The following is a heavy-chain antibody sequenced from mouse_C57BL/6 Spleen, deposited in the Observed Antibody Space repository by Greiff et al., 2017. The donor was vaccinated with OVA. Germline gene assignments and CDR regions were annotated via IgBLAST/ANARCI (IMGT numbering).Heavy chain of an antibody. V-gene: IGHV1-84*01. Sequence: QVQLKQSGPELVKPGASVKISCKASGYTFTDYYINWVKQRPGQGLDWIGWIYPGSGNTKYNEKFKGKATLTVDTSSSTAYMQLSSLTSEDSAVYFCARDYDYEGYFDVWGTGTTVTVSS. CDR1: GYTFTDYY. CDR2: IYPGSGNT. CDR3: ARDYDYEGYFDV. D-gene: IGHD2-4*01. J-gene: IGHJ1*03.